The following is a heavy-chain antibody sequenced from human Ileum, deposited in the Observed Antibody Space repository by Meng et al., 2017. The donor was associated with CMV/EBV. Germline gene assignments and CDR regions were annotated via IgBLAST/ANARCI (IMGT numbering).Heavy chain of an antibody. CDR2: ISGSGDST. V-gene: IGHV3-23*01. CDR3: AKAQVASAVNNWFDP. J-gene: IGHJ5*02. CDR1: GVAFSNCA. D-gene: IGHD6-13*01. Sequence: SGVAFSNCAMGWVRQAPGKRLEWVSAISGSGDSTYYADSVRGRFTISRDNSKNTLYLQMNNLRAEDTATYYCAKAQVASAVNNWFDPWGQGTLVTVSS.